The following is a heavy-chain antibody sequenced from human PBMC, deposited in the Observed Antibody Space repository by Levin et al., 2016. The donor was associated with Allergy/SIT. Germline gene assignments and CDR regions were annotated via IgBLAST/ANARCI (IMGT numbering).Heavy chain of an antibody. D-gene: IGHD3-10*01. V-gene: IGHV3-72*01. J-gene: IGHJ4*02. CDR2: TRNKANSYTT. CDR1: GFTFSDHY. Sequence: GESLKISCAASGFTFSDHYMDWVRQAPGKGLEWVGRTRNKANSYTTEYAASVKGRFTISRDDSKSIASLQMNSLKTDDTAVYYCARGLLSHSGITDYWGQGTLVTVSS. CDR3: ARGLLSHSGITDY.